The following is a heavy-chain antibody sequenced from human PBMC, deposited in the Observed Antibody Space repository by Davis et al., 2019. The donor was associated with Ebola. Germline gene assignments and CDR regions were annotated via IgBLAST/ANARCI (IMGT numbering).Heavy chain of an antibody. D-gene: IGHD3/OR15-3a*01. J-gene: IGHJ4*02. CDR1: GFTFSTFE. V-gene: IGHV3-48*03. CDR3: ARDRFFAFDF. Sequence: PGGSLRLSCAASGFTFSTFEMDWVRQAPGKGLEWIAYISASGTTIYYADSVKGRFTISRDNAKNSVFLQMSSLRDEDSAVYYCARDRFFAFDFWSQGVHVSVSS. CDR2: ISASGTTI.